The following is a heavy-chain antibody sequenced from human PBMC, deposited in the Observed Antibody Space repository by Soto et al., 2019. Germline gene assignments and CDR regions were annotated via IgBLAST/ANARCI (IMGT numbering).Heavy chain of an antibody. CDR3: ASTLPEAAFDI. CDR1: GGSISSSSYY. J-gene: IGHJ3*02. D-gene: IGHD2-2*01. CDR2: IYYSGST. Sequence: PSETLSLTCTVSGGSISSSSYYWGWIRQPPGKGLEWIGSIYYSGSTYYNPSLKSRVTISVDTSKNQFSLKLSSVTAADTAVYYCASTLPEAAFDIWGQGTMVPVS. V-gene: IGHV4-39*01.